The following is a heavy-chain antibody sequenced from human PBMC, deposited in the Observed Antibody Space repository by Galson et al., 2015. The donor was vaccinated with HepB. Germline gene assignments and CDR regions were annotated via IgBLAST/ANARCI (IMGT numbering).Heavy chain of an antibody. Sequence: SVKVPCKASGYTFTGYYMHWVRQAPGQGLEWMGWINPNSGGTNYAQKFQGRVTMTRDTSISTAYMELSRLRSDDTAVYYCARDLRDADYYDSSGYYSADDYWGQGTLVTVSS. CDR1: GYTFTGYY. D-gene: IGHD3-22*01. CDR3: ARDLRDADYYDSSGYYSADDY. CDR2: INPNSGGT. J-gene: IGHJ4*02. V-gene: IGHV1-2*02.